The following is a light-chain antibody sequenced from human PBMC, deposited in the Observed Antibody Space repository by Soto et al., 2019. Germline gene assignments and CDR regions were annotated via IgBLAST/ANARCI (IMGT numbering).Light chain of an antibody. CDR2: GAS. J-gene: IGKJ5*01. CDR3: QQYNNWPPIT. Sequence: ETVMTQSPATLSVSPGESATLSCRASQSVSSNLAWYQQKPGQAPRLLIHGASTRATGIPARFSGSGSGTEFTLTISSLQSEDFAVYHCQQYNNWPPITFGQGTRLEIK. CDR1: QSVSSN. V-gene: IGKV3D-15*01.